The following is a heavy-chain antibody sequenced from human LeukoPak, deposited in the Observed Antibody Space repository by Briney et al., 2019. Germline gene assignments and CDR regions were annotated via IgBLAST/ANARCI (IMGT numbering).Heavy chain of an antibody. CDR2: LSGSGGRT. CDR3: AKGGATKFYFDY. D-gene: IGHD5-12*01. Sequence: GGSLRLSCAASGFTFSDSYMTWIRQAPGKGLEWVSTLSGSGGRTYYADSVKGRFTISRDNSKNTLYLQMNSLRAEDTAIFYCAKGGATKFYFDYWGQGTLVIVSS. CDR1: GFTFSDSY. J-gene: IGHJ4*02. V-gene: IGHV3-23*01.